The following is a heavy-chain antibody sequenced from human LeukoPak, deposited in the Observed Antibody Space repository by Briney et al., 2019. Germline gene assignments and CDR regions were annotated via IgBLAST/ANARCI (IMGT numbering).Heavy chain of an antibody. Sequence: SETLSLTCTVSGGSLSSYYWSWVPHPPGKGLEWSGYIYYSGSTNYNPSLTSRVTISVDTSKNQFSLKLSSVTAADTAVYYCARGLDDAFDIWGQGTMVTVSS. CDR3: ARGLDDAFDI. CDR2: IYYSGST. V-gene: IGHV4-59*01. J-gene: IGHJ3*02. D-gene: IGHD6-19*01. CDR1: GGSLSSYY.